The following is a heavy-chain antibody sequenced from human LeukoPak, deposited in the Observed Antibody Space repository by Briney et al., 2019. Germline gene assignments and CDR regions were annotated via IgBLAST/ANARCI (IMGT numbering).Heavy chain of an antibody. CDR2: TIASGGST. V-gene: IGHV3-23*01. CDR3: AKGGLSSEGLDLPSNRGL. CDR1: GFTFSSYA. J-gene: IGHJ4*02. D-gene: IGHD3/OR15-3a*01. Sequence: GGSQRLSCAASGFTFSSYAMTWVRQAPGKGLEWVSSTIASGGSTYYADSVKGRFTISRDNSKNTLYLQMNSLRAEDTALYYCAKGGLSSEGLDLPSNRGLWGQGTLVTVSS.